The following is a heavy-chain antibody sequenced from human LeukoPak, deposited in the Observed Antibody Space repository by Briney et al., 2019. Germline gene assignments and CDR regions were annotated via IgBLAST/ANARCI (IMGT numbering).Heavy chain of an antibody. J-gene: IGHJ4*02. Sequence: LGESLKISCKGSGYSFTSYWIGCVRQMPGKGLEWMGIIYPGDSDTRYSPSFQGQVTISADKSISTAYLQWSSLKASDTAMYYCARQGEYSSGQIDYWGQGTLVTVSS. V-gene: IGHV5-51*01. CDR1: GYSFTSYW. CDR2: IYPGDSDT. CDR3: ARQGEYSSGQIDY. D-gene: IGHD6-19*01.